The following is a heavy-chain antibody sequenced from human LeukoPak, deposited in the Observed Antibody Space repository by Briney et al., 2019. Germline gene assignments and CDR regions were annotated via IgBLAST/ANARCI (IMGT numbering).Heavy chain of an antibody. Sequence: PGRSLRLSCAASGFTFSSYGMHWVRQAPGKGLEWVAVISSDGSNKYYADSVKGRFTISRDNSKNTLYLQMNSLRAEDTAVYYCAKDHGYGDYEGYWGQGTLVTVSS. CDR3: AKDHGYGDYEGY. CDR1: GFTFSSYG. J-gene: IGHJ4*02. CDR2: ISSDGSNK. V-gene: IGHV3-30*18. D-gene: IGHD4-17*01.